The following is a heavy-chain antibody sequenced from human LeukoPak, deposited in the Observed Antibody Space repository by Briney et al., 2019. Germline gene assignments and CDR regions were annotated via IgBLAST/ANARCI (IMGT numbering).Heavy chain of an antibody. CDR1: GGSFSGYY. CDR3: ARIPRGYSAN. V-gene: IGHV4-34*01. CDR2: INHSGST. Sequence: SETLSLTCAVYGGSFSGYYWSWIRQPPGKGLEWIGEINHSGSTNYNPSLKSRVTISVDTSKNQFSLKLSSVTAADTAVYYCARIPRGYSANWGQGALVTVSS. D-gene: IGHD5-18*01. J-gene: IGHJ4*02.